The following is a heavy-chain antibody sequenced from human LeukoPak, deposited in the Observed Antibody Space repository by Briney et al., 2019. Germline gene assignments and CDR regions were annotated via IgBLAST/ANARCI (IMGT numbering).Heavy chain of an antibody. CDR1: GITFSSYS. CDR2: ISSFSGTI. CDR3: AKEPCSSTSCYYFDY. V-gene: IGHV3-48*01. Sequence: GGSLRLSCVASGITFSSYSMNWVRQAPGKGLEWVSYISSFSGTINYADSVKGRFTISRDNAKNSLYLQMNSLRAEDTAVYYCAKEPCSSTSCYYFDYWGQGTLVTVSS. J-gene: IGHJ4*02. D-gene: IGHD2-2*01.